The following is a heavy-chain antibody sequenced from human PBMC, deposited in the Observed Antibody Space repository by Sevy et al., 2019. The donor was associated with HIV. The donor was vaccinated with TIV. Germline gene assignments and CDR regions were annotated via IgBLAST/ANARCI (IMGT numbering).Heavy chain of an antibody. CDR3: AKGGGHKYARPLDR. J-gene: IGHJ4*02. Sequence: GGSLRLSCAASGFTFSSFAMSWVRQAPGKGPEWVSGISGSGDSTFYADSVKGRLTISRDNSKNTLFLQMNSLRVEDTALYYCAKGGGHKYARPLDRWGQGTLVTVSS. CDR1: GFTFSSFA. D-gene: IGHD3-16*02. V-gene: IGHV3-23*01. CDR2: ISGSGDST.